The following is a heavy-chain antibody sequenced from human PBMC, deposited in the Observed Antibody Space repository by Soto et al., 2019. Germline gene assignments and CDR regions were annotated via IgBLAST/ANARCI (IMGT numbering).Heavy chain of an antibody. CDR3: ARAATGSYHSAY. J-gene: IGHJ4*02. D-gene: IGHD3-10*01. CDR2: IAPHSGRT. Sequence: QVQLVQSGPEVKNPGASVRVSCVASGYAFTSYGVNWVRQAPGQGLEWMGWIAPHSGRTTYLPKFQGRVTMTADVSTNTAYIELRSLKSDDTGIYFSARAATGSYHSAYWGQGTVVTVSS. CDR1: GYAFTSYG. V-gene: IGHV1-18*04.